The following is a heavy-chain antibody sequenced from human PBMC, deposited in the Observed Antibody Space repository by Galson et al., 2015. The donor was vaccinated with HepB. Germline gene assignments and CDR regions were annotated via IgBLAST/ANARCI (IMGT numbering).Heavy chain of an antibody. V-gene: IGHV3-33*01. CDR1: GFTFSSYG. Sequence: SLRLSCAASGFTFSSYGMHWVRQAPGKGLEWVAVIWYDGSNKYYADSVKGRFTISRDNSKSTLYLQMNSLRAEDTAVYYCARDLGRWELLDYFDYWGQGTLVTVSS. CDR3: ARDLGRWELLDYFDY. J-gene: IGHJ4*02. D-gene: IGHD1-26*01. CDR2: IWYDGSNK.